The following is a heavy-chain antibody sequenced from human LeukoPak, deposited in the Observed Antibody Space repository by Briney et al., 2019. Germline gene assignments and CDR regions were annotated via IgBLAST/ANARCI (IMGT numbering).Heavy chain of an antibody. CDR3: ARATGSFPFYY. CDR2: IFHSGSR. D-gene: IGHD3-10*01. CDR1: GYSISSGYY. V-gene: IGHV4-38-2*02. Sequence: SETLSLTCSVSGYSISSGYYWGWIRQPPGKGLEWIANIFHSGSRYYNPSLKSRVTISIDTSRNQFSLKLSSVTAADTAVYYCARATGSFPFYYWGQGTVVTVSS. J-gene: IGHJ4*02.